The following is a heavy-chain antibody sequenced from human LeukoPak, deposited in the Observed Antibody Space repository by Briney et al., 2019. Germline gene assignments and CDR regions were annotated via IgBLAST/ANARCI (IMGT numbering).Heavy chain of an antibody. CDR3: AREQGDYVWGSYRNFDY. CDR1: GGTFSSYA. J-gene: IGHJ4*02. CDR2: IIPIFGTA. Sequence: ASVKVSXKASGGTFSSYAISWVRQAPGQGLEWMGRIIPIFGTANYAQKFQGRVTITTDESTSTAYMELSSLRSEDTAVYYCAREQGDYVWGSYRNFDYWGQGTLVTVSS. V-gene: IGHV1-69*05. D-gene: IGHD3-16*02.